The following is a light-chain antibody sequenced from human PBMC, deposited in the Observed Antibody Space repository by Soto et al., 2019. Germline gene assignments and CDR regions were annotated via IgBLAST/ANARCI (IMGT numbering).Light chain of an antibody. J-gene: IGKJ1*01. V-gene: IGKV1-5*03. CDR1: QSTSSY. Sequence: DIPMTQPPSTLSASVGDRDTIPCRASQSTSSYLAWYQQKPGKAPKLLIYQASSLESGVPSRFSGSGSGTEFTLTISSLQPDDFATYYCQHYNSYPWTFGQGTKVDIK. CDR3: QHYNSYPWT. CDR2: QAS.